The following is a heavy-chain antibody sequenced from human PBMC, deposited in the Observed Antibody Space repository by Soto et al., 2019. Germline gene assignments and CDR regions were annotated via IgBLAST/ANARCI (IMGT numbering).Heavy chain of an antibody. CDR2: IGISGDT. J-gene: IGHJ4*02. Sequence: GGALRLSCEASGFTFRKFEMHWVRQPTGKGLEWGSTIGISGDTYYAVSVKVRFTISRDNAKNSLSLQMNSLSAGDTALYFCARGQEAGAYLFDSWGQRTQVPVSS. CDR1: GFTFRKFE. D-gene: IGHD6-13*01. V-gene: IGHV3-13*04. CDR3: ARGQEAGAYLFDS.